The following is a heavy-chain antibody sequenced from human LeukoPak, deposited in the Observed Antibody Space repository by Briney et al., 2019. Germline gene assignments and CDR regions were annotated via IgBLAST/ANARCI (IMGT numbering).Heavy chain of an antibody. Sequence: SVKVSCKASGGTFSSYAISWLRQAPGQGLEWMGGIIPIFGTANYAQKFQGRVTITADESTSTAYMELSSLRSEDTAVYYCARDYCSRTSCPRPYFDYWGQGTLVTVSS. CDR3: ARDYCSRTSCPRPYFDY. D-gene: IGHD2-2*01. J-gene: IGHJ4*02. CDR1: GGTFSSYA. V-gene: IGHV1-69*01. CDR2: IIPIFGTA.